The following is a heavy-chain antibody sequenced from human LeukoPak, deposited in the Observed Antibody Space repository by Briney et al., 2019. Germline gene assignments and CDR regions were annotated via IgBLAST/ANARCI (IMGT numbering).Heavy chain of an antibody. CDR3: AGHHPRNTVDY. J-gene: IGHJ4*02. V-gene: IGHV4-59*08. CDR2: ISDIGSI. CDR1: GGSISSYY. D-gene: IGHD2/OR15-2a*01. Sequence: SETLSLTCTVSGGSISSYYWSWIRQPPGKGLEWIAYISDIGSINYNPSLKSRVTISLDTSKNQFSLKLSSVTAADTAVYYCAGHHPRNTVDYWGQGTLVTVSS.